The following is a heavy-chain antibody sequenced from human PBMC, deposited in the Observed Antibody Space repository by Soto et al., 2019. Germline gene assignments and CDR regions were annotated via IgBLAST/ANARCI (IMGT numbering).Heavy chain of an antibody. CDR1: GYTFTSYG. Sequence: HVQLVQSGTEVKKPGASVKVSCKVSGYTFTSYGMSWMRQAPGQGLEWMGWISTYIGNTNYAQNLQGRVSMTTDTSTSTAYMELRSLRSDDTAVYYCASRSGTYPYYFDYWGQGTLVTVSS. CDR2: ISTYIGNT. CDR3: ASRSGTYPYYFDY. D-gene: IGHD1-26*01. V-gene: IGHV1-18*01. J-gene: IGHJ4*02.